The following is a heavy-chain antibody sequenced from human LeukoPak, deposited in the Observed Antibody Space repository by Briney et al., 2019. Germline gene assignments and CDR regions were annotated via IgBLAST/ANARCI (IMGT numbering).Heavy chain of an antibody. V-gene: IGHV4-38-2*01. D-gene: IGHD3-22*01. CDR1: GYSISSGYY. CDR3: ASSDYDSSAGAFDI. CDR2: IYHSGST. Sequence: SETLSLNCAVSGYSISSGYYWGWIRQPPGKGLEWIGGIYHSGSTYYNPSLKSRVTISVDTSTNQFSLKLSSVTAADTAVYYCASSDYDSSAGAFDIWGQGTMVTVSS. J-gene: IGHJ3*02.